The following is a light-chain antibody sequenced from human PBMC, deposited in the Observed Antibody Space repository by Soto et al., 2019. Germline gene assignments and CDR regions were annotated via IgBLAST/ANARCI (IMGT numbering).Light chain of an antibody. Sequence: SYELTQPPSVSVSPGQTARISCSGDGLSKQYAYWYQLKSGQAPVLVIYKDNKRPSGIPERFSGSSSGTTVTLTISGVVAEDEADYYCQSADTSGTSFGGGTQLTVL. J-gene: IGLJ2*01. V-gene: IGLV3-25*03. CDR3: QSADTSGTS. CDR2: KDN. CDR1: GLSKQY.